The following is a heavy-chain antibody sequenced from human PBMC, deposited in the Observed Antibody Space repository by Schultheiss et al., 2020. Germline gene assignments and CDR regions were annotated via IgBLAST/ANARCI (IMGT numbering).Heavy chain of an antibody. CDR1: GFTFDDCA. J-gene: IGHJ6*02. CDR3: AKDRGYSYGRYYYYYGMDV. Sequence: GGSLRLSCAASGFTFDDCAMHWVRQAPGKGLEWVAVIWYDGSNKYYADSVKGRFTISRDNSKNTLYLQMNSLRAEDTAVYYCAKDRGYSYGRYYYYYGMDVWGQGTTVTVSS. V-gene: IGHV3-30*02. D-gene: IGHD5-18*01. CDR2: IWYDGSNK.